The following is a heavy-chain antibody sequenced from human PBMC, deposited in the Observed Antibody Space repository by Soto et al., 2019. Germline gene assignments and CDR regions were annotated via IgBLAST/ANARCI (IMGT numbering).Heavy chain of an antibody. J-gene: IGHJ4*02. CDR3: ARDGGPYNWNYPNYFDY. D-gene: IGHD1-7*01. Sequence: QVQLVESGGGVVQPGRSLRLSCAASGFTFSSYAMHWVRQAPGKGLEWVAVISYDGSNKYYADSVKGRFTISRDNSKNTLYLQMNSLRAEDTAVYYCARDGGPYNWNYPNYFDYRGQGTLVTVSS. V-gene: IGHV3-30-3*01. CDR1: GFTFSSYA. CDR2: ISYDGSNK.